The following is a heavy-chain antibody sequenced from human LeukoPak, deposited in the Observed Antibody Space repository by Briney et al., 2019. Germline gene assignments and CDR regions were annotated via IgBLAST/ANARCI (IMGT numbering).Heavy chain of an antibody. CDR2: IYYSGST. CDR1: GGSISSYY. Sequence: SETLSLTCTVSGGSISSYYWSWIRQPPGKGLEWIGYIYYSGSTNYNPSLKSRVTISVDTSKNQFSLKLSSVTAADTAVYYCARGQDLVGATRYNWFDPWGQGTLVTVSS. D-gene: IGHD1-26*01. CDR3: ARGQDLVGATRYNWFDP. V-gene: IGHV4-59*01. J-gene: IGHJ5*02.